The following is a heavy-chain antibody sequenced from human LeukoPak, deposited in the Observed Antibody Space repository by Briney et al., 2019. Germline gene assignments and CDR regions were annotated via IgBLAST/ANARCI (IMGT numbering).Heavy chain of an antibody. V-gene: IGHV3-48*03. D-gene: IGHD3-22*01. CDR2: ISSTGNTI. CDR3: AREGLTMIGIYFDY. CDR1: GFIFSNYE. J-gene: IGHJ4*02. Sequence: GGSLRLSCAVSGFIFSNYEMNWVRQAPGKGLEWVSYISSTGNTIYYAESVKGRFTISRDDAKDSLYLQMNSLRAEDTAVYYCAREGLTMIGIYFDYWGQGTLVTVSS.